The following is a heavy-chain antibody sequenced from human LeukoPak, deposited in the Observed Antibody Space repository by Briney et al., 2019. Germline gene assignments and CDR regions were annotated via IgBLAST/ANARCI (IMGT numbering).Heavy chain of an antibody. Sequence: GASVKVSCRPSGGSFNTYAINWVRQAPGQGLEWMGAIILMFGTSHYAQNFQGRVTITADESTSTAYMELSSLRSEDTVVYYCARGPNYYDSSGYYYFQHWGQGTLVTVSS. CDR3: ARGPNYYDSSGYYYFQH. D-gene: IGHD3-22*01. V-gene: IGHV1-69*13. J-gene: IGHJ1*01. CDR1: GGSFNTYA. CDR2: IILMFGTS.